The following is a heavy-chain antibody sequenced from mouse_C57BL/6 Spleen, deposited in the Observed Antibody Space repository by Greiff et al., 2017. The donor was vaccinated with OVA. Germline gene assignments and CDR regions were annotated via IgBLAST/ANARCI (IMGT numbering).Heavy chain of an antibody. CDR3: ARGNWDNYFDY. V-gene: IGHV5-17*01. CDR1: GFTFSSYA. Sequence: EVKLMESGEGLVKPGGSLKLSCAASGFTFSSYAMSWVRQTPEKRLEWVAYISSGSSTIYYADTVKGRFTISRDNAKNTLFLQMTSLRSEDTAMYYCARGNWDNYFDYWGQGTTLTVSS. D-gene: IGHD4-1*01. CDR2: ISSGSSTI. J-gene: IGHJ2*01.